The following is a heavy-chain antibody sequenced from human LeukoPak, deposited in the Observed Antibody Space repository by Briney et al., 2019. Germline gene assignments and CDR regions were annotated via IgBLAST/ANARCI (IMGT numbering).Heavy chain of an antibody. V-gene: IGHV4-59*01. CDR1: GGSISSYY. Sequence: SETLSLTCTVSGGSISSYYRSWIRQPPGKGLEWIGYIYYSGSTNYNPSLKSRVTISVDTSKNQFSLKLSSVTAADTAVYYCARSGTTSDIWGQGTMVTVSS. CDR2: IYYSGST. D-gene: IGHD1-1*01. J-gene: IGHJ3*02. CDR3: ARSGTTSDI.